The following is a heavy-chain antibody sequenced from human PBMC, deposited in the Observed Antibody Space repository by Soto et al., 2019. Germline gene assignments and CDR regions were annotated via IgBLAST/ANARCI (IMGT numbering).Heavy chain of an antibody. V-gene: IGHV3-23*01. CDR2: IRGDGGAT. Sequence: EVQLLESGGGLVQPGGFLRLTCAASGFSVSDYDMGWVRQAPGKGLEWVSLIRGDGGATYYADSVEGRLTTSRATSENTVYLDMNSLRAEDTALYYCAKDRRGGEYPAFDLGGQGTMVTVSS. J-gene: IGHJ3*01. D-gene: IGHD2-21*01. CDR3: AKDRRGGEYPAFDL. CDR1: GFSVSDYD.